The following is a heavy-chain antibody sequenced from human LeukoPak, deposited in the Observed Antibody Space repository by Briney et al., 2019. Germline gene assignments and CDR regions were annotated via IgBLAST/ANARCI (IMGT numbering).Heavy chain of an antibody. J-gene: IGHJ6*02. CDR2: INSDGSST. V-gene: IGHV3-74*01. CDR3: ARRGDYYYYYGMDV. Sequence: GGSLRLSCAASGFTSSSYWMHWVRQAPGKGLVWVSRINSDGSSTSYADSVKGRFTISRDNAKNTLYLQMNSLRAEDTAVYYCARRGDYYYYYGMDVWGQGTTVTVSS. D-gene: IGHD2-21*02. CDR1: GFTSSSYW.